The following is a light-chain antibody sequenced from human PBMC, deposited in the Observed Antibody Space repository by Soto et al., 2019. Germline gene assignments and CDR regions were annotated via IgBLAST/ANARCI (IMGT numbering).Light chain of an antibody. V-gene: IGKV3D-20*02. CDR2: GAS. CDR1: QNVSSSY. Sequence: ENVLTQSPGTLSLSPVERATLSCMASQNVSSSYLAWYQQNPGQAPRILMYGASGRATGIPDRFSGSGSGTDFTLTISRLEPEDFVVYYCQQRSNWPITFGQGTRLEIK. CDR3: QQRSNWPIT. J-gene: IGKJ5*01.